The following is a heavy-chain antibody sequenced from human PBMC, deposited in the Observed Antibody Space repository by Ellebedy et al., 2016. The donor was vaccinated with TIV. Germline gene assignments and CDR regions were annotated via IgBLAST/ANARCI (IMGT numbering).Heavy chain of an antibody. J-gene: IGHJ4*02. Sequence: GESLKISCAASGFTFSTYWMHSVRQAPGKGLVWVSHINRDGSSTSYADSVKGRFTISRDNAKNTLYLQMNSLRAEDTAMYYCAFIAASGRGAYWGQGTLVTVSS. V-gene: IGHV3-74*01. D-gene: IGHD6-13*01. CDR1: GFTFSTYW. CDR2: INRDGSST. CDR3: AFIAASGRGAY.